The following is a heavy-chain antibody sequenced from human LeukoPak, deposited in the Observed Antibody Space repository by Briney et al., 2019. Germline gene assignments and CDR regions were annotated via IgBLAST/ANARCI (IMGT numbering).Heavy chain of an antibody. J-gene: IGHJ4*02. CDR1: GFTFSSYS. Sequence: GGSLRLSCAASGFTFSSYSMNWVRQAPGKGLEWVSAISGSGGSTYYADSVKGRFTISRDNSKNTLYLQMNSLRAEDTAVYYCAKDGYSYGDPYYFNYWGQGTLVTVSS. D-gene: IGHD5-18*01. V-gene: IGHV3-23*01. CDR3: AKDGYSYGDPYYFNY. CDR2: ISGSGGST.